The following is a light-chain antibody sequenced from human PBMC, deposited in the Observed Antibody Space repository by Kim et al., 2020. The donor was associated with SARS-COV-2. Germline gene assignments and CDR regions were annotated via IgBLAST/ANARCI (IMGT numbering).Light chain of an antibody. CDR1: QSVSSY. V-gene: IGKV3-11*01. J-gene: IGKJ5*01. CDR3: QQRYNWPSIT. Sequence: EIVLTQSPATLSLSPGERATLSCRASQSVSSYLAWYQQKPGQAPRLLIYDASNRATGIPVRFSGSGSGTDFTLTISSLEPEDFAVYYCQQRYNWPSITFGQGTRLEIK. CDR2: DAS.